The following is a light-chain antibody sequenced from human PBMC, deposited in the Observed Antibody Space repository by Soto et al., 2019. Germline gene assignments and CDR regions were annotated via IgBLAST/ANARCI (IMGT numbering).Light chain of an antibody. J-gene: IGLJ2*01. Sequence: QSVLTQPPSASGTPGQRVTISCSGSSSNIGTNTVIWYQKRPGAAPKLLIYSDNHRPSGVPVRFYGSKSGTSASLAISGLQSEDEADSSCAAWDVSLVVFGGGTKLTVL. CDR2: SDN. CDR3: AAWDVSLVV. CDR1: SSNIGTNT. V-gene: IGLV1-44*01.